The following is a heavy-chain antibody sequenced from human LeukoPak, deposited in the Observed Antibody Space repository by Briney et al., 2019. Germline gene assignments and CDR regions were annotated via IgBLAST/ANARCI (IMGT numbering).Heavy chain of an antibody. CDR1: GFTFSSQW. Sequence: GGSLRLSCAASGFTFSSQWMSWVRQAPGKGLEWVAIVNQGGTQNYYVDSVKGRFTISGDNAENSLYLQMNSLRAEDTAVYYCAREHYFYYLDAWGKGTTVTVSS. CDR3: AREHYFYYLDA. V-gene: IGHV3-7*01. J-gene: IGHJ6*03. CDR2: VNQGGTQN.